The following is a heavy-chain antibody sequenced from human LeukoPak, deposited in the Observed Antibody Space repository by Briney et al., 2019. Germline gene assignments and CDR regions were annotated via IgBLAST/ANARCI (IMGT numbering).Heavy chain of an antibody. V-gene: IGHV3-9*03. D-gene: IGHD6-6*01. Sequence: GGSLRLSCAASGFTFDDYAMHWVRQAPGKGLEWVSGISWNSGSIGYADSVKGRFTISRDNAKNSLYLQMNSLRAEDMALYYCAKAYSYSSSSGVDYWGQGTLVTVSS. J-gene: IGHJ4*02. CDR1: GFTFDDYA. CDR3: AKAYSYSSSSGVDY. CDR2: ISWNSGSI.